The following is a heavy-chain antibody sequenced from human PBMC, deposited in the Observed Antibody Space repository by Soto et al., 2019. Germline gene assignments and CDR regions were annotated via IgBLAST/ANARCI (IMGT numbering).Heavy chain of an antibody. CDR1: GGSFSGYY. J-gene: IGHJ4*02. CDR3: ASTTTVSRTYYFTY. V-gene: IGHV4-34*01. CDR2: INHSGST. D-gene: IGHD4-17*01. Sequence: PSETLSLTCAVYGGSFSGYYWSWIRQPPGKGLEGIGEINHSGSTNYNPSLKSRVTISVDTTKNQFSLKLSSVTAADTAAYYCASTTTVSRTYYFTYWGQGTRGTSPQ.